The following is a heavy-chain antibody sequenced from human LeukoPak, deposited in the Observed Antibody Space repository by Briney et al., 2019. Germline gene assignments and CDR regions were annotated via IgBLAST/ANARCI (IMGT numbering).Heavy chain of an antibody. Sequence: SVKVSCKASRGTFISYAISWVRQAPGQGRGGMGMIIPILGIANYAQKFHGRVTITTDKSTNTAYMELSSLRSEDTDVYYCARAQVYSSSWYTENYYYYYGMDVWGQGTTVTVSS. CDR3: ARAQVYSSSWYTENYYYYYGMDV. V-gene: IGHV1-69*04. CDR2: IIPILGIA. J-gene: IGHJ6*02. D-gene: IGHD6-13*01. CDR1: RGTFISYA.